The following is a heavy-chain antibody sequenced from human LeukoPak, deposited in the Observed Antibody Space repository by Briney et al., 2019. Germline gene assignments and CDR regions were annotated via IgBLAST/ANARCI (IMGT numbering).Heavy chain of an antibody. CDR1: GGSISSGSHY. CDR2: IYTSGST. Sequence: SQTLSLTCTVSGGSISSGSHYWSWIRQPAGKGLEWIGRIYTSGSTNYNPSLKSRVTISVDTSKNQFSLKLSSVTAADTAVYYCARDYPSYDFWSGYYPNWFDPWGQGTLVTVSS. CDR3: ARDYPSYDFWSGYYPNWFDP. D-gene: IGHD3-3*01. V-gene: IGHV4-61*02. J-gene: IGHJ5*02.